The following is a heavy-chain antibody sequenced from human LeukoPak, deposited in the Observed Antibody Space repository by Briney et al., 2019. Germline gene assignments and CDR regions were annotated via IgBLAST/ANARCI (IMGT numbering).Heavy chain of an antibody. CDR3: ARVPLSYYGSGSYYKHSADY. V-gene: IGHV1-2*02. CDR2: INPNSGGT. CDR1: GYTFTGYY. J-gene: IGHJ4*02. Sequence: ASVKVSCKASGYTFTGYYMHWERQAPGQGLEWMGWINPNSGGTNYAQKFQGRVTMTRDTSISTAYMELSRLRSDDTAVYYCARVPLSYYGSGSYYKHSADYWGQGTLVTVSS. D-gene: IGHD3-10*01.